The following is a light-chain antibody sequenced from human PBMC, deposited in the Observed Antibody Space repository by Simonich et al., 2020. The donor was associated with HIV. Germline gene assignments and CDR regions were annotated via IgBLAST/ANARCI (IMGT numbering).Light chain of an antibody. J-gene: IGKJ3*01. V-gene: IGKV4-1*01. CDR1: RSVFNRSNNKSY. CDR2: WAS. CDR3: QQYYSAPVT. Sequence: DIVMTQSPDSLAVSPGESATINCKSSRSVFNRSNNKSYLAWYQKKPGQPPKLLSYWASTRESGFPDRFGGSGSGTDFTLTISSLQAEDVAVYYCQQYYSAPVTFGPGTKVDMK.